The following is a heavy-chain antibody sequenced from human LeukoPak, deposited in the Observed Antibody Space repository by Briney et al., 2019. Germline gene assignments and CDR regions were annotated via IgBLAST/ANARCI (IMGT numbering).Heavy chain of an antibody. CDR3: ARLVAYCAADCLEY. Sequence: SETLSLTCTVSGASINSYYWSWIRQPPGKGLEWIAYIYYSGSTSYNPSLKSRVTISIDTSKNQFSLRLSSVTAADTAVYYCARLVAYCAADCLEYWGQGTLVTVSS. CDR2: IYYSGST. V-gene: IGHV4-59*08. J-gene: IGHJ4*02. CDR1: GASINSYY. D-gene: IGHD2-8*02.